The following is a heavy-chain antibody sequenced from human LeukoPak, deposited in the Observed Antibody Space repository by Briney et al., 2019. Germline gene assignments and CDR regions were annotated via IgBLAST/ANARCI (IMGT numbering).Heavy chain of an antibody. D-gene: IGHD5-24*01. CDR2: FTAFNENT. Sequence: ASVKLSCKASGFALSTYNIVWLRQAPGQGLEWVGWFTAFNENTHYSRKVQGRVTMTRDTSTSTAYMELRSLRFDDTAVYYCARNTYGYKFSMDVWGKGTTVTVSS. CDR3: ARNTYGYKFSMDV. CDR1: GFALSTYN. J-gene: IGHJ6*03. V-gene: IGHV1-18*01.